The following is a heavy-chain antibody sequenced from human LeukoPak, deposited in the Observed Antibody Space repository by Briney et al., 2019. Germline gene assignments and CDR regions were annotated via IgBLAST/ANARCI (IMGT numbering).Heavy chain of an antibody. CDR1: GGSISSYY. Sequence: SETLSLTCTVSGGSISSYYWSWIRQPPGKGLEWIGYIYYSGSTNYNPSLKSRVTISVDTSKNQFSLKLSSVTAADTAVYYCARLSFIAAAGYWGQGTLVTVSS. CDR2: IYYSGST. J-gene: IGHJ4*02. D-gene: IGHD6-13*01. CDR3: ARLSFIAAAGY. V-gene: IGHV4-59*12.